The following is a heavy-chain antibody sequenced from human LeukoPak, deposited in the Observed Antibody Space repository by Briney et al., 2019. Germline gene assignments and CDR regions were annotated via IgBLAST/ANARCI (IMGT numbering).Heavy chain of an antibody. CDR1: GYTFTSYY. V-gene: IGHV1-46*01. J-gene: IGHJ6*02. Sequence: ASVKVSCKASGYTFTSYYMHWVRQAPGQGLEWMGIINPSGGSTSYAQKFQGRVTMTRDTSTSTVYMELSSLRSEDTAVYYCARDRITIFGVVIRYYYYGMDVWGQGTTVTVSS. CDR3: ARDRITIFGVVIRYYYYGMDV. D-gene: IGHD3-3*01. CDR2: INPSGGST.